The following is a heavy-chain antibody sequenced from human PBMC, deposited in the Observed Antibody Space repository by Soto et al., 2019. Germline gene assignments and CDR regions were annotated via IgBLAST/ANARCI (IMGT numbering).Heavy chain of an antibody. V-gene: IGHV3-23*01. CDR2: ISGGGGTT. CDR1: GFSFSSYG. CDR3: AKRSPVSTYYFDY. Sequence: EVQLLESGGDLVQPGGSLRLSCAASGFSFSSYGMSWVRQAPGKGLEWVSSISGGGGTTYYADSVKGRFTISRDNSKNTLYLQMNSLKVEDMAVYYCAKRSPVSTYYFDYWGQGTLVTVSS. J-gene: IGHJ4*02.